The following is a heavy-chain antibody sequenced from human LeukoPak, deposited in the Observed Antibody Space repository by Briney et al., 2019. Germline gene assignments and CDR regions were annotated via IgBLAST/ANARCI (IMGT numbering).Heavy chain of an antibody. CDR1: AGSVSSSSYY. CDR2: IFYSETT. CDR3: ARGQWLVPLDF. J-gene: IGHJ4*02. D-gene: IGHD6-19*01. Sequence: SETLSLTCTVSAGSVSSSSYYWGWLRQPPGTGLEWIGSIFYSETTYYSPSLKSRITISVDTSTNQFSLKVSSVTAADTAVYFCARGQWLVPLDFWGQGSLVTVSS. V-gene: IGHV4-39*01.